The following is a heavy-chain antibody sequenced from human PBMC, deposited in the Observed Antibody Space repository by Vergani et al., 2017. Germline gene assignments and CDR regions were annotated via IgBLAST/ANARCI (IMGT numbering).Heavy chain of an antibody. CDR2: ISGSGGST. D-gene: IGHD3-3*01. V-gene: IGHV3-23*01. CDR1: GFTFSRYA. J-gene: IGHJ4*02. CDR3: ARDGSGTIVGAGTDDY. Sequence: EVQLLESGGGLLQPGGSLRLSCAASGFTFSRYAMSWVRQAPGKGLEWVSAISGSGGSTYYADSVKGRFTISRDNSKNTLYLQMNSLRAEDTAVYYCARDGSGTIVGAGTDDYWGQGTLVTVSS.